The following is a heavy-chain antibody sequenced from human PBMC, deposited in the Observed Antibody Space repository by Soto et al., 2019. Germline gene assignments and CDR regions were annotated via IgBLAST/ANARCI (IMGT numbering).Heavy chain of an antibody. V-gene: IGHV4-31*03. D-gene: IGHD2-15*01. CDR2: IYYSGST. J-gene: IGHJ4*02. CDR1: GGSISSGGYY. Sequence: QVQLQESGPGLVKPSQTLSLTCTVSGGSISSGGYYWSWIRQHPGKGLEWIGYIYYSGSTYYNPSRQSRVTISVDTSKNPFSLKLSSVTAADTAVYYCARTKTGLNFSGGSCHPFDYWGQGTLVTVSS. CDR3: ARTKTGLNFSGGSCHPFDY.